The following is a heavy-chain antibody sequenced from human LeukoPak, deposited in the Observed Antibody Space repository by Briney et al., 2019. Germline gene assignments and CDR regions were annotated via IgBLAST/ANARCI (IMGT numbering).Heavy chain of an antibody. J-gene: IGHJ3*02. CDR2: IYSGGST. Sequence: AASGFTVSSNYMSWVRQAPGKGLECVSVIYSGGSTYYADSVKGRFTTSRDNSKNTVYLQMSSLRAEDTAVYYCARTWNGAFDIWGQGTMVTVSS. V-gene: IGHV3-66*01. D-gene: IGHD1-1*01. CDR1: GFTVSSNY. CDR3: ARTWNGAFDI.